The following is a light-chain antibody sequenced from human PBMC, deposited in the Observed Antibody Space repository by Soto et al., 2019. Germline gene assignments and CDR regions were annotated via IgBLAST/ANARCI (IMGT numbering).Light chain of an antibody. CDR2: DVS. J-gene: IGKJ1*01. CDR1: QSITTW. Sequence: IIALQIRQSITTWLAWYKQRPGKASKLLIYDVSSLQSGVPSRFSGSGSGTEFTLTISSLLADEFGTYYCQHYTMYYPRTFGEGTKVDIK. CDR3: QHYTMYYPRT. V-gene: IGKV1-5*01.